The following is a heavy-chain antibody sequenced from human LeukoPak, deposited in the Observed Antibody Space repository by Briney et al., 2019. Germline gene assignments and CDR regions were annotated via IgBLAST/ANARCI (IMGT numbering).Heavy chain of an antibody. Sequence: GGSLRLSCSASGFTFRSYEMNWVRQAPGKGLEWISYITGSGDTMYYADSVKGRFTISRDNAKNSLFLQMNSLTADDTAVYYCARERTTIVSGTTIGAYWGQGALVTVSS. CDR2: ITGSGDTM. J-gene: IGHJ4*02. D-gene: IGHD2/OR15-2a*01. V-gene: IGHV3-48*03. CDR3: ARERTTIVSGTTIGAY. CDR1: GFTFRSYE.